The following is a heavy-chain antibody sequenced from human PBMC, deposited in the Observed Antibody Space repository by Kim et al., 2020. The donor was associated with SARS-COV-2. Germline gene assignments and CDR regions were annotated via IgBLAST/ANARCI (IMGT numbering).Heavy chain of an antibody. CDR2: VSYSGST. CDR3: ARDSSGWSHLNWFDP. V-gene: IGHV4-59*01. D-gene: IGHD6-19*01. J-gene: IGHJ5*02. Sequence: GKGLELIGYVSYSGSTNHNPPLKSRVTISLDTSKNQFSLELSSVTAADTAVYSCARDSSGWSHLNWFDPWGQGTLVTVSS.